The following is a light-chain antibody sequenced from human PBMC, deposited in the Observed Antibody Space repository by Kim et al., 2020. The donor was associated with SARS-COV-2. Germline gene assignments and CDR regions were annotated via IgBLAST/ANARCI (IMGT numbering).Light chain of an antibody. J-gene: IGKJ5*01. V-gene: IGKV1D-13*01. CDR2: DVS. Sequence: AVQLTQSPSSLSASVGDRVTITCWTSQAIGIGLAWYRQKPGRAPSLLIYDVSSLESGVPTRFSGSTSGSDFTLSITSLQPVDSATYYCQQYNKYPITFGQGTRLEIK. CDR3: QQYNKYPIT. CDR1: QAIGIG.